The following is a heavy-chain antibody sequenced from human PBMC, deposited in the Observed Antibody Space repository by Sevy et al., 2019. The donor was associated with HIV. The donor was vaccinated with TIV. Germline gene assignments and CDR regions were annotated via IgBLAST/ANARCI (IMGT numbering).Heavy chain of an antibody. CDR2: ISYDGSNK. Sequence: GGSLRLSCAASGFNFSSYAMHWVCQAPGKGLEWVAVISYDGSNKYYADSVKGRFTISRDNSKNTLYLQMNSLRAEDTAVYYCARDSGAYYYDSSGYCDYWGQGTLVTVSS. CDR3: ARDSGAYYYDSSGYCDY. D-gene: IGHD3-22*01. V-gene: IGHV3-30-3*01. CDR1: GFNFSSYA. J-gene: IGHJ4*02.